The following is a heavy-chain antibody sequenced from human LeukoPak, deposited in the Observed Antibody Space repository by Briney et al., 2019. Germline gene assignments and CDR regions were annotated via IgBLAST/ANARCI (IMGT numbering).Heavy chain of an antibody. D-gene: IGHD3-22*01. Sequence: SETLSLTCTVSGYSISSGYYWGWIRQPPGKGLEWIGSIYHSGSTYYNPSLKSRVTISVDTSKSQFSLKLSSVTAADTAVYYCARIRHYYDSSGYYPFDYWGQGTLVTVSS. J-gene: IGHJ4*02. V-gene: IGHV4-38-2*02. CDR2: IYHSGST. CDR3: ARIRHYYDSSGYYPFDY. CDR1: GYSISSGYY.